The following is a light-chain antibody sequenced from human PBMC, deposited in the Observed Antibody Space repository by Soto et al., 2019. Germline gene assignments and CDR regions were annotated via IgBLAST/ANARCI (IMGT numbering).Light chain of an antibody. Sequence: QSALTQPASVSGSPGQSITISCTGTSSDVGSYNLVSWYQQHPGKAPKLMIHDVSERPSGVSNRFSASKSGNTASLTISGLQAEDEADYYCCSYAGSSTSLYVFVTGTKVTVL. CDR3: CSYAGSSTSLYV. CDR1: SSDVGSYNL. V-gene: IGLV2-23*02. CDR2: DVS. J-gene: IGLJ1*01.